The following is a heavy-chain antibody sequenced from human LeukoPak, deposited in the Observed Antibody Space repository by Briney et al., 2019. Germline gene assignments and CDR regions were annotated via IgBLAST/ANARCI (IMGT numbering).Heavy chain of an antibody. J-gene: IGHJ5*02. CDR1: GGSISSYY. V-gene: IGHV4-59*01. D-gene: IGHD4-11*01. Sequence: SETLSLTCTVSGGSISSYYWGWIRQPPGKGLEWIGYIYYSGSTNYNPSLKSRVTISVDTSKNQFSLKLSSVTAADTAVYYCARCGDDYSNYVFDPWGQGTLVTVSS. CDR3: ARCGDDYSNYVFDP. CDR2: IYYSGST.